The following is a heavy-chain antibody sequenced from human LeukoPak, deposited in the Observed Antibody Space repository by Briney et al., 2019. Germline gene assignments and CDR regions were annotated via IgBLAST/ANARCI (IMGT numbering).Heavy chain of an antibody. CDR2: ISANSGNT. CDR1: GYTLTSYG. CDR3: ARDGKYSGSYESPFAY. V-gene: IGHV1-18*01. J-gene: IGHJ4*01. Sequence: ASVTVSCKASGYTLTSYGISWMRQAPGQGLEWMGWISANSGNTNYGQKLHGRVTMTTDTSTSTAYMELRSLTSDDTAVYYCARDGKYSGSYESPFAYWGHGTLVTVPS. D-gene: IGHD1-26*01.